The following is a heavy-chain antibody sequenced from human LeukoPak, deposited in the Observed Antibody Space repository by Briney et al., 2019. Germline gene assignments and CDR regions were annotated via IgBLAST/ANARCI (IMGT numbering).Heavy chain of an antibody. CDR1: GGSISSYY. D-gene: IGHD3-3*01. CDR2: IYTSGST. Sequence: SETLSLTRTVSGGSISSYYWSWIRQPAGKGLEWIGRIYTSGSTNYNPSLKSRVTMSVDTSKNQFSLKLSSVTAADTAVYYCARHFMYYDFWSGYYTKGWFDPWGQGTLVTVSS. J-gene: IGHJ5*02. V-gene: IGHV4-4*07. CDR3: ARHFMYYDFWSGYYTKGWFDP.